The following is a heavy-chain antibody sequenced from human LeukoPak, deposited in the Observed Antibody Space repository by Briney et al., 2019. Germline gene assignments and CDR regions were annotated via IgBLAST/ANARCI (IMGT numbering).Heavy chain of an antibody. Sequence: ASVKVSCKASGYTFTSYDINWVRQATGQGLEWMGWMNPNSGNTGYAQKFQGRVTMTRNTSISTAYMELSSLRSEDTAVYYCARGALYCSSTSCYRGMDVWGQGTTVTVSS. CDR1: GYTFTSYD. J-gene: IGHJ6*02. CDR3: ARGALYCSSTSCYRGMDV. D-gene: IGHD2-2*02. V-gene: IGHV1-8*01. CDR2: MNPNSGNT.